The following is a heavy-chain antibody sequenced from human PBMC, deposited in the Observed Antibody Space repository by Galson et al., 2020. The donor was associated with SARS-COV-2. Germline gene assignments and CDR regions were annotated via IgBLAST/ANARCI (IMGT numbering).Heavy chain of an antibody. CDR2: INPNSGGT. J-gene: IGHJ5*02. CDR3: ARDRGDRASWFDP. V-gene: IGHV1-2*02. Sequence: ASVKVSCKASGYTFTGYYMHWVRQAPGQGLEWMGWINPNSGGTNYAQKFQGRVTMTRDTSISTAYMELSRLRSDDTAVYYCARDRGDRASWFDPWGQGTLVTVSS. D-gene: IGHD3-10*01. CDR1: GYTFTGYY.